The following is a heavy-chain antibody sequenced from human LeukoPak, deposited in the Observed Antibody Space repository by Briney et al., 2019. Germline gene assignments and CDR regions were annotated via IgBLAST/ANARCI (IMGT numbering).Heavy chain of an antibody. D-gene: IGHD2-15*01. Sequence: GGSLRLSCAASGFTFSSYSMNWVRQAPGKGLEWVSYISGSSSNIYYADSVTGRFTISRDNAKNSLYLQMNSLRAEDTAVYYCARASFCSGGSCSIYYYYYMDVWGKGTTVTVSS. CDR1: GFTFSSYS. CDR2: ISGSSSNI. CDR3: ARASFCSGGSCSIYYYYYMDV. V-gene: IGHV3-48*01. J-gene: IGHJ6*03.